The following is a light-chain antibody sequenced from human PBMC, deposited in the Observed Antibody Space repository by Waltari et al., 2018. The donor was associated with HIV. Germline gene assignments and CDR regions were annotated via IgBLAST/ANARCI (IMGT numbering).Light chain of an antibody. CDR3: QQYDGWPPWT. J-gene: IGKJ1*01. CDR1: QSFSRN. V-gene: IGKV3-15*01. CDR2: GAS. Sequence: EIVLTQSPATLSLSPGERATLSCRASQSFSRNLAWYQQKPGQAPRLLIYGASTRATGIPARFSGSESGTEFTLTISSLQSEDFAVYYCQQYDGWPPWTFGQGTKVEIK.